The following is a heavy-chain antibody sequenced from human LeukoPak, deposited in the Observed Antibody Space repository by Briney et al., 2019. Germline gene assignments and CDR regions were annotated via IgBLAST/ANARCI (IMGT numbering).Heavy chain of an antibody. CDR1: RGSINSGSYY. CDR2: IFSNGST. V-gene: IGHV4-61*02. J-gene: IGHJ3*02. CDR3: ARTYYYDSSGYSAGAFDI. D-gene: IGHD3-22*01. Sequence: PSQTLSLTCTVSRGSINSGSYYWSWIRQPAGKGLEWIGRIFSNGSTNYNPSLKSRVTISVDTSKNQFSLKLNSVTAADTAVYYCARTYYYDSSGYSAGAFDIWGQGTMVTVSS.